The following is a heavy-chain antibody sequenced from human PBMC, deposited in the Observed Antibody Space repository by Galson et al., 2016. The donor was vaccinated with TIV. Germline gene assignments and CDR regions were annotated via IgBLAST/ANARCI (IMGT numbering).Heavy chain of an antibody. Sequence: SLRLSCAASGFTFSSFAMSWVRQAPGKALEWVSGTSGSGGTTFYADSVKGRFSISRDNSKNTVYLQMNSLRAEDTAVYYCAKDTGSMPRNWFDPWGQGTRVTVSS. CDR3: AKDTGSMPRNWFDP. V-gene: IGHV3-23*01. J-gene: IGHJ5*02. D-gene: IGHD3-9*01. CDR1: GFTFSSFA. CDR2: TSGSGGTT.